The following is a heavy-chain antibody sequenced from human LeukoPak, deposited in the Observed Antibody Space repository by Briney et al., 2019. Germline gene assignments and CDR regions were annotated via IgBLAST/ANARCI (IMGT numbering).Heavy chain of an antibody. D-gene: IGHD2/OR15-2a*01. J-gene: IGHJ5*02. CDR3: ARDGLEFRNWFDP. CDR2: IYHSGST. Sequence: PSETLSLTCAVSGYSISSGYYWGWIRQPPGKGLEWIGSIYHSGSTYYNPSLKSRVTISVDTSKNQFSLKLSSVTAADTAVYYCARDGLEFRNWFDPWGQGTLVTVSS. CDR1: GYSISSGYY. V-gene: IGHV4-38-2*02.